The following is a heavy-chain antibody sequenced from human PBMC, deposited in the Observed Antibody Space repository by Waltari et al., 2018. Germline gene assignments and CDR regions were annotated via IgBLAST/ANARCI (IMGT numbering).Heavy chain of an antibody. D-gene: IGHD6-6*01. J-gene: IGHJ5*02. Sequence: VQLQESGPGLVKPSETLSLTCAVSGYSISSGYYWGWVRQAPGKGLEWVSAISGSGGSTYYADSVKGRFTISRDNSKNTLYLQMNSLRAEDTAVYYCAKGGSTLFDPWGQGTLVTVSS. CDR1: GYSISSGYY. CDR3: AKGGSTLFDP. CDR2: ISGSGGST. V-gene: IGHV3-23*01.